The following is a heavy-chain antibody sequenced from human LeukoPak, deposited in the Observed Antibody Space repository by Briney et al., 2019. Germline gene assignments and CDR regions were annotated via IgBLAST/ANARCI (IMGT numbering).Heavy chain of an antibody. CDR3: ARRGYGDYGMDV. CDR2: ISYDGGNK. D-gene: IGHD4-17*01. V-gene: IGHV3-30*04. CDR1: GFTFSSYA. Sequence: GGSLRLSCAASGFTFSSYAMHWVRQAPGKGLEWVAVISYDGGNKYYADSVKGRFTISRDNSKNTLYLQMNSLRAEDTAVYYCARRGYGDYGMDVWGKGTTVTVSS. J-gene: IGHJ6*04.